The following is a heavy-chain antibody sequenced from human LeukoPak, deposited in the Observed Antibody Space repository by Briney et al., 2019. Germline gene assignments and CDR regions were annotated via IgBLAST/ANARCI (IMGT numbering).Heavy chain of an antibody. CDR1: GFTFSSYT. J-gene: IGHJ4*02. D-gene: IGHD3-10*01. V-gene: IGHV3-21*04. CDR3: ARDALRKLWFGELFFDY. CDR2: ISSRSRYI. Sequence: GGSLRLSCGASGFTFSSYTMNWVLQAPGKGLEWVSSISSRSRYIYYADSVKGRFIISRDNAKNSLYLQMNSLRAEDTAVYYCARDALRKLWFGELFFDYWGQGTLVTVSS.